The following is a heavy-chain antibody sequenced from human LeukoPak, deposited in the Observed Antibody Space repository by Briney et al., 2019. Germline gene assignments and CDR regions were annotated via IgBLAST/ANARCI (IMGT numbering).Heavy chain of an antibody. CDR2: INLNSGGT. J-gene: IGHJ4*02. V-gene: IGHV1-2*02. D-gene: IGHD3-9*01. CDR1: GYTFTGYY. CDR3: ARSPDILTYENFDY. Sequence: ASVKVSCKASGYTFTGYYMHWVRQAPGQGLEWMGWINLNSGGTNDAQKFQDRVTMTRHTSISTAYMELSRLRFDDTAVYDCARSPDILTYENFDYWGQGTLVTVSS.